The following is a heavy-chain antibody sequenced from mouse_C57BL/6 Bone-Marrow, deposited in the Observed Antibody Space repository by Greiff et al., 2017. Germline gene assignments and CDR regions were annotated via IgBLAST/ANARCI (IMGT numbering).Heavy chain of an antibody. CDR3: TRIAY. Sequence: EVQLQESGAELVRPGASVKLSCTASGFNIKDDYMHWVKQRPEQGLEWIGWIDPENGDTEYASKFQGKATITVDTSSNTAYLQLSSLTSADTAGYYCTRIAYWGQGTLVTVSA. CDR1: GFNIKDDY. CDR2: IDPENGDT. J-gene: IGHJ3*01. V-gene: IGHV14-4*01.